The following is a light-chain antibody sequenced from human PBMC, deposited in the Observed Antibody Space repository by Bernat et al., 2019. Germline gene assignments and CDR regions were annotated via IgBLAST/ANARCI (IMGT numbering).Light chain of an antibody. V-gene: IGLV3-1*01. CDR2: RDN. J-gene: IGLJ2*01. CDR3: QAWDSSAGF. CDR1: KLGNKF. Sequence: SSELTQPPSVSVSPGQIARITCSGEKLGNKFTCWYQQKSGQSPVVLIYRDNIRPSGISERFSASHSGNTATLTITGTQPTDEADYYCQAWDSSAGFFGGGTKLTGL.